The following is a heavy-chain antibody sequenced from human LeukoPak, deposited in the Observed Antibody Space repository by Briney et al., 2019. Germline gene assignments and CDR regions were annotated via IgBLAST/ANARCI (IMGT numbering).Heavy chain of an antibody. J-gene: IGHJ6*04. CDR1: GFTVSSNY. CDR3: AKGRSGGIKGPGSRYYYEGMDV. CDR2: IYSGGST. Sequence: GGSLRLSCAASGFTVSSNYMSWVRQAPGKGLEWVSVIYSGGSTYYADSVKGRFTISRDNSKNTLYLQMNSLRAEDTAVYYCAKGRSGGIKGPGSRYYYEGMDVWGKGSTVTVSS. D-gene: IGHD3-10*01. V-gene: IGHV3-66*02.